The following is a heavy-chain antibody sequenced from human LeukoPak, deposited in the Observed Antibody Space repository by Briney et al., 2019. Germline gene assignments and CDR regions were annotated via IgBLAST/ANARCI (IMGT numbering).Heavy chain of an antibody. J-gene: IGHJ4*02. CDR1: GYTFNSDD. CDR3: ARSIETLTYSSSWYFPVDY. CDR2: MNPNSGNT. Sequence: GPSVKVSCKASGYTFNSDDINWVRQATGQGLEWMGWMNPNSGNTGYAQKFQGRVTMTRNTSISTAYMELSSLRSEDTAVYYCARSIETLTYSSSWYFPVDYWGQGTLVTVSS. D-gene: IGHD6-13*01. V-gene: IGHV1-8*01.